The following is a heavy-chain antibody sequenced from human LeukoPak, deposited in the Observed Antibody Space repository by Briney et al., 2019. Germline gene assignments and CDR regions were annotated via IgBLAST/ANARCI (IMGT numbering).Heavy chain of an antibody. V-gene: IGHV3-33*01. CDR1: GFTFSTYG. Sequence: GGSLRLSCAASGFTFSTYGMHWVRQAPGKGLERVAVIWYDGSNKYYADSVKGRFTISRDNSKNTLYLQMNSLRAEDTAVHYCARGGYYDSSSYYSYFDYWGQGILVTVSS. D-gene: IGHD3-22*01. J-gene: IGHJ4*02. CDR2: IWYDGSNK. CDR3: ARGGYYDSSSYYSYFDY.